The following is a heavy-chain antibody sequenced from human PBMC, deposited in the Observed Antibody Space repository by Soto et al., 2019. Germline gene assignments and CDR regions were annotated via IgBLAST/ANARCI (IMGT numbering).Heavy chain of an antibody. D-gene: IGHD3-3*01. CDR2: IYDSGST. Sequence: QLQLQESGPGLVKPSETLSLTCTVAGGSISSSSYYWGWIRQPPGKGLEWIGSIYDSGSTYYNPSLKSRVTISVDTSKHQFSLKLSSVTAADTAVYYCARPGSGRYYYYGMDVWGQGTTVTVSS. CDR3: ARPGSGRYYYYGMDV. J-gene: IGHJ6*02. V-gene: IGHV4-39*01. CDR1: GGSISSSSYY.